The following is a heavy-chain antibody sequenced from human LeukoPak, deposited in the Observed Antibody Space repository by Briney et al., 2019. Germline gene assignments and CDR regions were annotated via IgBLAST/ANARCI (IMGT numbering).Heavy chain of an antibody. CDR1: GGTFISYA. D-gene: IGHD6-13*01. CDR2: IIPIFGTA. CDR3: ARGLGIAAADSWFDP. V-gene: IGHV1-69*01. Sequence: SVKVSCEASGGTFISYAISWVRQAPGQGLELMGGIIPIFGTANYAHKFQVRVPITAYASTSTAYMELSSLRSEDTAVYYCARGLGIAAADSWFDPWGQGTLVTVSS. J-gene: IGHJ5*02.